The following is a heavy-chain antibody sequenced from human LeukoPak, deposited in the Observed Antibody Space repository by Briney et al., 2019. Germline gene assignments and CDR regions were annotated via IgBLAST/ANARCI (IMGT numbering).Heavy chain of an antibody. D-gene: IGHD3-3*01. CDR2: ISAYNGNT. CDR1: GYTFTSYD. Sequence: GASVKVSCKASGYTFTSYDISWVRQAPGQGLEWMGWISAYNGNTNYAQKLQGRVTMTTDTSTSTAYMELRSLRSDDTAVYYCARDRDYDFWSGYSVYWGQGTLVTVSS. V-gene: IGHV1-18*01. CDR3: ARDRDYDFWSGYSVY. J-gene: IGHJ4*02.